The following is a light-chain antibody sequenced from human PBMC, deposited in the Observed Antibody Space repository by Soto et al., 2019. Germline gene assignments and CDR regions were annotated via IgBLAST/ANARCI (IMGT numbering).Light chain of an antibody. J-gene: IGLJ2*01. CDR3: CSYAGSLVV. V-gene: IGLV2-11*01. Sequence: QSALTQPRSVSGSPGQSVTISCTGSSSDIGRYNYVSWYQQFPGKAPKLMIYDVSERPSGVPDRFSGSKSGNTASLTISGLQAEDEADYYCCSYAGSLVVFGGGTQLTVL. CDR2: DVS. CDR1: SSDIGRYNY.